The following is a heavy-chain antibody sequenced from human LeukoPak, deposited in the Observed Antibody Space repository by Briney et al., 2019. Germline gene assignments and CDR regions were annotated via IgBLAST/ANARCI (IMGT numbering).Heavy chain of an antibody. D-gene: IGHD2/OR15-2a*01. CDR2: ISYDGSNK. CDR3: ARESFYGHSFDY. Sequence: PGGSLRLSCAASGFTFSSYTMHWVRQAPGKGLEWMAVISYDGSNKYYADSVQGRFIISRDNSKNTLQMNSLRAEDTAVYYCARESFYGHSFDYWGQGTLVTVSS. CDR1: GFTFSSYT. V-gene: IGHV3-30-3*01. J-gene: IGHJ4*02.